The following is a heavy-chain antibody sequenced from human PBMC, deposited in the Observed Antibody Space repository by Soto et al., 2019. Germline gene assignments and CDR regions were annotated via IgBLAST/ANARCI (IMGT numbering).Heavy chain of an antibody. Sequence: SETLSLTCTVSGGSISSGGYYWSWIRQHPGKGLEWIGYIYYSGSTYYNPSLKSRVTISVDTSKNQFSLKLSSVTAADTAVYYCARGRQDYYDSSGYSYNWFDPWGQGTLVTVSS. CDR1: GGSISSGGYY. V-gene: IGHV4-31*03. J-gene: IGHJ5*02. D-gene: IGHD3-22*01. CDR3: ARGRQDYYDSSGYSYNWFDP. CDR2: IYYSGST.